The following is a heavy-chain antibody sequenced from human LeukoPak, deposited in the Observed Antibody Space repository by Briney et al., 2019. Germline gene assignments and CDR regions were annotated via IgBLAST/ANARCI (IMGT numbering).Heavy chain of an antibody. CDR3: ARRGYCSSTSCYEYWFDP. D-gene: IGHD2-2*01. J-gene: IGHJ5*02. V-gene: IGHV4-39*01. CDR1: GGSISSSSYY. CDR2: IYYSGST. Sequence: PSETLSLTCAVSGGSISSSSYYWGWIRQPPGKGLEWIGIIYYSGSTYYNPSLKSRLTISVDTSKNQFSLKLSSVTATDTAVYYCARRGYCSSTSCYEYWFDPWGQGTLVTVSS.